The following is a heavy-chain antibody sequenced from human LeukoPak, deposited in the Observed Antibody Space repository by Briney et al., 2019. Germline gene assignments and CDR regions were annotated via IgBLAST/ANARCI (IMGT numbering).Heavy chain of an antibody. V-gene: IGHV3-23*01. CDR2: VSGGGGTT. J-gene: IGHJ4*02. D-gene: IGHD3-9*01. CDR1: GFTFSSYG. CDR3: AKEQYYDILTGFDY. Sequence: GGSLRLSCAASGFTFSSYGMSWVRQAPGKGLEWVSAVSGGGGTTYYADSVKGRFTISRDNSKNTLYLQMNSLRAEVTAVYYCAKEQYYDILTGFDYWGQGTLVTVSS.